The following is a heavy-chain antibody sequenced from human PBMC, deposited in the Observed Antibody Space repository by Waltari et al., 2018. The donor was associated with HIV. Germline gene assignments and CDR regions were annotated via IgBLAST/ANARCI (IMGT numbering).Heavy chain of an antibody. CDR2: INPSGGTT. CDR3: VREKDTILMVYGLFY. V-gene: IGHV1-46*01. J-gene: IGHJ4*02. D-gene: IGHD2-8*01. Sequence: QVQLVQSGAEVKKPGASVKISCKTSGYTFTSYYIHWVRQAPGQGLEWMGLINPSGGTTIYAQKFQGRLTMTRDTSTSAVDMELSSLGFEDTAVYYCVREKDTILMVYGLFYWGQGTLVTVSS. CDR1: GYTFTSYY.